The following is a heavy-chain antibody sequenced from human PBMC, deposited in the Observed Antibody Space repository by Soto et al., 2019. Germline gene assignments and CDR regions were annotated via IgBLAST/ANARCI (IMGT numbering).Heavy chain of an antibody. CDR2: ISGSGGST. Sequence: EGSLRLSCVASGFSCSSYAMSWVRQAPGKGLEWVSAISGSGGSTYYADSVKGRFTISRDNSKNTLYLQMNSLRAEDTAVYYCAKGRGHCWFDPWPQGTLVIVSS. J-gene: IGHJ5*02. CDR1: GFSCSSYA. CDR3: AKGRGHCWFDP. V-gene: IGHV3-23*01.